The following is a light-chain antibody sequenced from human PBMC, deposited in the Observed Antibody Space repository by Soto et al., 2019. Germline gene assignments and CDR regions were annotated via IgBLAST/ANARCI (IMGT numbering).Light chain of an antibody. V-gene: IGKV3-11*01. J-gene: IGKJ2*01. CDR2: DAS. CDR1: QSVSGY. Sequence: EIVLTQSPATLSLSPGERATLSCRASQSVSGYLAWYQHRPGQAPRLLIFDASNRATGIPARFSGSGSGTDFTLTISSLVPEDSAVYYCHQRSNWPPFTFGQGTKLEIK. CDR3: HQRSNWPPFT.